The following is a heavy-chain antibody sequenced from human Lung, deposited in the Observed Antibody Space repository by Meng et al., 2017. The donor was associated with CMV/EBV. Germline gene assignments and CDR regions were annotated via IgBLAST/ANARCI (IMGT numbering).Heavy chain of an antibody. CDR3: ARRITIFQIDY. Sequence: ASVXVSCKASDYSFTSYVMTWVRQAPGQGLEWMGWINTYNGNTNYAQKFQGRVTMTTDTSTSTAYMELRSLRSDDRAVYYCARRITIFQIDYWGQGTLVTVSS. CDR1: DYSFTSYV. CDR2: INTYNGNT. V-gene: IGHV1-18*01. J-gene: IGHJ4*02. D-gene: IGHD3-9*01.